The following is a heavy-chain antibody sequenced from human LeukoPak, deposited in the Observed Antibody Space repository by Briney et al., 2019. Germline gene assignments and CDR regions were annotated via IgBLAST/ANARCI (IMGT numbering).Heavy chain of an antibody. CDR3: ARHGGSKGGYFYVVDDAFNI. D-gene: IGHD3-22*01. J-gene: IGHJ3*02. V-gene: IGHV4-61*02. CDR2: IYTSGST. Sequence: SETLSLTCTVSGGSISSGSYYWSWIRQPAGKGLEWIGRIYTSGSTNYNPSLKSRVTISIDTSRNQFFLKLTSVTAADTAMYFCARHGGSKGGYFYVVDDAFNIWGRGTMATVSS. CDR1: GGSISSGSYY.